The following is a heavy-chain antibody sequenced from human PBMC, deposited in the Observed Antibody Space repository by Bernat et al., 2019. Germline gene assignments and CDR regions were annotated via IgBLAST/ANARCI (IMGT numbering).Heavy chain of an antibody. V-gene: IGHV5-51*01. J-gene: IGHJ4*02. D-gene: IGHD2-21*02. CDR2: IYPGDSDT. CDR3: ARHACGGDCYSDY. Sequence: EVQLVQSGAEVKKPGESLKISCKGSGYSFSTHWIAWVRQMPGKGLECMGIIYPGDSDTKYSPSFQGQVTISADKSSNTAYLQLSGLKASDTAMYYCARHACGGDCYSDYWGQGTLVTVSS. CDR1: GYSFSTHW.